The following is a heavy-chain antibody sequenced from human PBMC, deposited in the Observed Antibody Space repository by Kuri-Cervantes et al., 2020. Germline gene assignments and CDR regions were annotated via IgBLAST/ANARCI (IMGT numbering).Heavy chain of an antibody. CDR3: AKDGTVGHFDY. V-gene: IGHV3-74*01. CDR1: GFTFSSYW. Sequence: GESLKISCAASGFTFSSYWMHWVRQAPGKGLVWVSRINSDGSSTSYADSVKGRFTISRDNAKNTLYLQMNSLRAEDTAVYYCAKDGTVGHFDYWGQGTLVTVSS. J-gene: IGHJ4*02. D-gene: IGHD4-17*01. CDR2: INSDGSST.